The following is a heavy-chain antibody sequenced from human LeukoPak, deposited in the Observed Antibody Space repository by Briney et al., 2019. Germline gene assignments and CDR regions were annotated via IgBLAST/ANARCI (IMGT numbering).Heavy chain of an antibody. CDR3: ASSRILGRDGFRTSDGWDC. CDR1: GGTFSSYA. CDR2: IIPIFGTA. Sequence: SVKVSCKASGGTFSSYAISWVRQAPGQGLEWMGGIIPIFGTANYAQKFQGRVTITTDESTSTAYMELSSLRSEDTAVYYCASSRILGRDGFRTSDGWDCWGQGTLVTVSS. V-gene: IGHV1-69*05. D-gene: IGHD5-24*01. J-gene: IGHJ4*02.